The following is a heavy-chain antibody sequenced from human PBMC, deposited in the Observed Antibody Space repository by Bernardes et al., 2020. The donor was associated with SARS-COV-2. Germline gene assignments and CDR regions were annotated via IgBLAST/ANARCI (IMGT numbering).Heavy chain of an antibody. CDR2: FDPEDGET. CDR1: GYTLTELS. Sequence: ASVKVSCEVSGYTLTELSMHWVRQAPGKGLEWMGGFDPEDGETIYAQKFQGRVTMTEDTSTDTAYMELSSLRSEDTAVYYCATEPAYLGTNSFDYWGQGTLVTVSS. V-gene: IGHV1-24*01. CDR3: ATEPAYLGTNSFDY. J-gene: IGHJ4*02. D-gene: IGHD1-26*01.